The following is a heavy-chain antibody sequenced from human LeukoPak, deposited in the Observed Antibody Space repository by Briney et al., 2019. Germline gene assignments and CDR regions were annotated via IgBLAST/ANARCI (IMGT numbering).Heavy chain of an antibody. D-gene: IGHD3-10*01. J-gene: IGHJ4*02. CDR3: ANVGAYGSGSYYNLEY. CDR2: IIPIFGTA. CDR1: GGTFSSYA. Sequence: SVKVSCKASGGTFSSYAISRVRQAPGQGLEWMGRIIPIFGTANYAQKFQGRVTITTDESTSTAYMELSSLRSEDTAVYYCANVGAYGSGSYYNLEYWGQGTLVTVSP. V-gene: IGHV1-69*05.